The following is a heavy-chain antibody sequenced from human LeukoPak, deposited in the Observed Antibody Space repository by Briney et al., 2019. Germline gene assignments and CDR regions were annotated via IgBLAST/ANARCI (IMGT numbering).Heavy chain of an antibody. Sequence: PSETLSLTCTVSGGSISSSSYYWGWIRQPPGKGLEWIGSIYYSGSTYYNPSLKSRVTISVDTSKNQFSLKLSSVTAADTAVYYCARGGLDGAPFFDYWGQGTLVTVSS. V-gene: IGHV4-39*07. CDR1: GGSISSSSYY. CDR2: IYYSGST. J-gene: IGHJ4*02. CDR3: ARGGLDGAPFFDY. D-gene: IGHD4-17*01.